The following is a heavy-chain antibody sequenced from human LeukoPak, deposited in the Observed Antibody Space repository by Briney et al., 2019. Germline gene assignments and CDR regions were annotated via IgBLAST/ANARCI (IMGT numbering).Heavy chain of an antibody. J-gene: IGHJ4*02. D-gene: IGHD3-22*01. CDR2: ISSSSSYI. V-gene: IGHV3-21*01. Sequence: GGSLRLSCAASGFTFSSYSMNWVRQAPGKGLEWVSSISSSSSYIYYADSVKGRFTISRDNAKNSLYLQMNSLRAEDTAVYYCARDDGSGYGPDYWGQGTLVTVSS. CDR1: GFTFSSYS. CDR3: ARDDGSGYGPDY.